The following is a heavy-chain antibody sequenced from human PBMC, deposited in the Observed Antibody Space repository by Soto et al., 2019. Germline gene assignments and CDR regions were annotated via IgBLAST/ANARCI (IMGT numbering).Heavy chain of an antibody. CDR2: INPSGGST. J-gene: IGHJ5*02. CDR1: GYTFTSYY. D-gene: IGHD3-16*01. CDR3: ARDKAFGGGGDKYHGSAP. Sequence: ASVKVSCKASGYTFTSYYMHWVRQAPGQGLEWMGIINPSGGSTSYAQKFQGRVTMTRDTSTSTVYMELSSLRSEDTAVYYCARDKAFGGGGDKYHGSAPWGQGTLVPVSS. V-gene: IGHV1-46*01.